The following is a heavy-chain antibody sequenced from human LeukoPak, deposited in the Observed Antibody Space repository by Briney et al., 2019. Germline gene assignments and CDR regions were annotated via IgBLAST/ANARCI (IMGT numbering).Heavy chain of an antibody. J-gene: IGHJ4*02. V-gene: IGHV3-23*01. CDR1: GFTFNNYD. CDR2: ISGSGANT. Sequence: GGSLRLSCGASGFTFNNYDMNWVRQAPGKGLEWVSSISGSGANTYYAHSVKGRFTISRDNSKDTLYLQMNSLRAEDTAVYYCAKDLSSSSSWYGVFEFWGQGTLVTVSS. D-gene: IGHD6-13*01. CDR3: AKDLSSSSSWYGVFEF.